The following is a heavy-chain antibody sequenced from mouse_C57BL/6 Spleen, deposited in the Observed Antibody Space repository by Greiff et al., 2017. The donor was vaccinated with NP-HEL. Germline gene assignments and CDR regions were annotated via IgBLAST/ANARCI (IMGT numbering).Heavy chain of an antibody. CDR1: GFTFSDYG. D-gene: IGHD1-1*01. CDR2: ISSGSSTI. Sequence: EVKLMESGGGLVKPGGSLKLSCAASGFTFSDYGMHWVRQAPEKGLEWVAYISSGSSTIYYADTMKGRFTISRDNAKNTLFLQMTSLRAEDTAMYYCARGGLLYYFDYWGQGTTLTVSS. CDR3: ARGGLLYYFDY. J-gene: IGHJ2*01. V-gene: IGHV5-17*01.